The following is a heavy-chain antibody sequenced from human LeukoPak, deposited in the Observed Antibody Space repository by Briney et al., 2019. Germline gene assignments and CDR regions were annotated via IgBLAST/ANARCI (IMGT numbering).Heavy chain of an antibody. CDR3: ARVPHPTVTTWYFVL. Sequence: ASLTLSCTASGGTFSSYAISWVRQAPGQGLEWMGGIIPIFGTANYAHTFKGRVTITTDESTSTAHMELSSLRSEDTAVYYCARVPHPTVTTWYFVLWGGGSLVTAAS. CDR2: IIPIFGTA. D-gene: IGHD4-17*01. CDR1: GGTFSSYA. V-gene: IGHV1-69*05. J-gene: IGHJ2*01.